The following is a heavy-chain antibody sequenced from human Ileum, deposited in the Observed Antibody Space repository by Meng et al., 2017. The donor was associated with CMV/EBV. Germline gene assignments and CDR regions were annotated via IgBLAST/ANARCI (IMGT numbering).Heavy chain of an antibody. CDR2: IYGGGPT. J-gene: IGHJ4*02. CDR3: VSRPIGDYGMLDY. D-gene: IGHD4-17*01. CDR1: GFTVTNKY. Sequence: HLFEAGGGLVQPGGSLRLSCVASGFTVTNKYMAWVRQTPGKGLEWVSVIYGGGPTYYADSVKARFTISRDNSKNTLYLQMNSLRVEDTGVYYCVSRPIGDYGMLDYWGPGTLVTVSS. V-gene: IGHV3-66*01.